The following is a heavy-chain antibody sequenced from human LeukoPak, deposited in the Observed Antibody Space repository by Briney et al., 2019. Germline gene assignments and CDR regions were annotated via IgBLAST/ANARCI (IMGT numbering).Heavy chain of an antibody. CDR1: GGSISSYY. Sequence: PSETLSLTCTVSGGSISSYYWSWIRQPPGKGLEWIACISYSGSTKYNPSLKSRVTISVDTSMNQLSLQLSTVTAADTAVYYCAREPGFDSSGYLNWFDPWGQGTLVTVSS. J-gene: IGHJ5*02. D-gene: IGHD3-22*01. CDR2: ISYSGST. V-gene: IGHV4-59*01. CDR3: AREPGFDSSGYLNWFDP.